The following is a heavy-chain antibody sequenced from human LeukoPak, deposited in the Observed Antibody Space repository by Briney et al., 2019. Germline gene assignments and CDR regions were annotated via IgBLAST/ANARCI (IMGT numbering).Heavy chain of an antibody. Sequence: GASVKVSCKVSGYTLTELSMHWVRQAPGKGLEWMGGLDPEDGETIYAQKFQGRVTLTEDTSTDTAYMELSSLRAEDTAVYYCARSYSYGLHNDYWGQGTLVTVSS. J-gene: IGHJ4*02. CDR3: ARSYSYGLHNDY. D-gene: IGHD5-18*01. CDR2: LDPEDGET. V-gene: IGHV1-24*01. CDR1: GYTLTELS.